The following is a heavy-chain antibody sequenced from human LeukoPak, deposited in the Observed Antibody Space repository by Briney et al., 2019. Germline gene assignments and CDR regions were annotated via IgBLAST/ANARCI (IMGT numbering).Heavy chain of an antibody. J-gene: IGHJ6*03. D-gene: IGHD3-10*01. CDR2: INPSGGST. V-gene: IGHV1-46*01. Sequence: ASVKVSCKASGYTFTSYYMHWVRQAPGQGLEWMGIINPSGGSTSYAQKFQGRVTMTRDMSTSTVYKELSSLRSEDTAVYYCARAGHLAYYGSGSYYNHYYYYMDVWGKGTTVTVSS. CDR3: ARAGHLAYYGSGSYYNHYYYYMDV. CDR1: GYTFTSYY.